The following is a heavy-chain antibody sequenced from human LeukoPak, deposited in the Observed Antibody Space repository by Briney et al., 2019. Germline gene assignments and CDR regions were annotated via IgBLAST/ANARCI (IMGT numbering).Heavy chain of an antibody. CDR3: ARAWGTSMVPYFDY. D-gene: IGHD5-18*01. CDR2: INAVNGDT. J-gene: IGHJ4*02. Sequence: GASVKVSCKASGYIFSSYAMHWLRQAPGQRPEWMGWINAVNGDTKYSQKFQGRVTTTRDTAASTAYMDLYSLTSEDTAVYYCARAWGTSMVPYFDYWGQGTLVTVSS. CDR1: GYIFSSYA. V-gene: IGHV1-3*01.